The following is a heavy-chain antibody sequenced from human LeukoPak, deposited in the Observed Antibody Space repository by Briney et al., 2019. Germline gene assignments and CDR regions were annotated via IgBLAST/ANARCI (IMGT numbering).Heavy chain of an antibody. CDR1: GYTFTTYG. D-gene: IGHD4/OR15-4a*01. CDR3: ARGYLKDYIEY. J-gene: IGHJ4*02. V-gene: IGHV1-18*01. Sequence: ALVKVSCKASGYTFTTYGITWVRQAPGQGLEWVGWVSASSGSTYYAEKFQGRAAMTTETSATTAYMELRSLRSDDTAVYYCARGYLKDYIEYWGQGTLVTVSS. CDR2: VSASSGST.